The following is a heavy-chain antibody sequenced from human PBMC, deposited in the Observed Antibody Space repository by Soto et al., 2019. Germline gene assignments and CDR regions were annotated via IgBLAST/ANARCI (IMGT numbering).Heavy chain of an antibody. CDR3: ARRHIGFGELEDDFDI. CDR1: GYTFTSYF. Sequence: GASVKVSCKASGYTFTSYFMHWVRQAPGQGLEWLGIINLSVGSTSYAQKFQGRVTITADESTSTAYMELSSLRSEDTAMYYCARRHIGFGELEDDFDIWGQGKMVTVSS. J-gene: IGHJ3*02. CDR2: INLSVGST. V-gene: IGHV1-46*01. D-gene: IGHD3-10*01.